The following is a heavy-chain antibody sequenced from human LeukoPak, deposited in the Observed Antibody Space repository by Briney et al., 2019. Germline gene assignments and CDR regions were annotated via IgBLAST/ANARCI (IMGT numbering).Heavy chain of an antibody. CDR1: GGSISSSSYY. D-gene: IGHD3-10*01. CDR2: IYYSGST. J-gene: IGHJ4*02. CDR3: ARHRVEGPQDY. Sequence: SETLSLTCTVSGGSISSSSYYWGWIRQPPGKGLEWIGSIYYSGSTYYNPSLKSRVTISVDTSKNQFSLKLSSVTAADTAVYYCARHRVEGPQDYWGQGTLVTVSS. V-gene: IGHV4-39*01.